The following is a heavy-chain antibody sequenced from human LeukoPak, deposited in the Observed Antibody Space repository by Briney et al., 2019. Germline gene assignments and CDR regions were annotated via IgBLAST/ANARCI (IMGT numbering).Heavy chain of an antibody. V-gene: IGHV4-30-4*07. CDR2: IYVSGNT. Sequence: SETLSLTCAVSGGSISSDGYSWNWIRQPPGKGLEWIGYIYVSGNTYYNPSLKSRVIISVDTSKNQFSLNMNSVSAADTAVYYCARGNYGAFDIWGQGTMVTVSS. CDR3: ARGNYGAFDI. CDR1: GGSISSDGYS. J-gene: IGHJ3*02. D-gene: IGHD4-11*01.